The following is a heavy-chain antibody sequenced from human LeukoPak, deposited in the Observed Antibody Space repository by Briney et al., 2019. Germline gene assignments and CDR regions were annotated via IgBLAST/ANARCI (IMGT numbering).Heavy chain of an antibody. V-gene: IGHV1-18*01. CDR2: ISAYNGDI. J-gene: IGHJ4*02. D-gene: IGHD3-10*01. Sequence: GASVKVSCKASGYTFTDFGISWVRQAPGQGPEWMGWISAYNGDIIYGQKFQGRVTMTTDTSTSTAYMELRSLRSDDTAVYYCTRDLGTYKSYGSIFFDYWGQGALVIVSS. CDR1: GYTFTDFG. CDR3: TRDLGTYKSYGSIFFDY.